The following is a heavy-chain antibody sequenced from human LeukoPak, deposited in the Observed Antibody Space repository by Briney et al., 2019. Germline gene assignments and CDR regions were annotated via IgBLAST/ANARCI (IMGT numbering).Heavy chain of an antibody. Sequence: SSQTLSLTCTVSGGSISSGGYYWSWIRQHPGKGLEWIGYIYYSGSTYYNPSLKSRVTISVDTSKNQFSLKLSSVTAADTAVYFCARDSNHPYYFDYWGQGTLVTVSS. CDR2: IYYSGST. D-gene: IGHD1-14*01. CDR3: ARDSNHPYYFDY. J-gene: IGHJ4*02. CDR1: GGSISSGGYY. V-gene: IGHV4-31*03.